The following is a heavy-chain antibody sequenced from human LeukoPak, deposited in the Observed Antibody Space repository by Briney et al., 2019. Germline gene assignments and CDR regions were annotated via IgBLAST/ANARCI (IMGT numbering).Heavy chain of an antibody. V-gene: IGHV4-39*07. Sequence: SETLSLTCTVSGGSISCSSYYLGWIRQPPGKGLEWIGSIYYSVSTYYNPYLKSRVTISVETSKNQFSPKLSSVTAADTAVYYCATDRKQFWSGYLGRAPYYFDYWGQGTLVTVSS. D-gene: IGHD3-3*02. CDR1: GGSISCSSYY. CDR3: ATDRKQFWSGYLGRAPYYFDY. J-gene: IGHJ4*02. CDR2: IYYSVST.